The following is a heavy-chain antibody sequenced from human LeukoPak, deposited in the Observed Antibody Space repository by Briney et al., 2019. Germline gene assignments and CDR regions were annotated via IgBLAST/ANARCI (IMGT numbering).Heavy chain of an antibody. J-gene: IGHJ4*02. CDR2: ISNDGSNK. CDR1: GFTLSSYG. D-gene: IGHD1-7*01. Sequence: GGSLRLSCAASGFTLSSYGMHWVRQAPGKGLELGAGISNDGSNKNYADSVKGRFTISRDNSKTTLYLQMSTLRAEDTALYYCAKGCSTGTTCYIIDYWGQGTLVTVSS. V-gene: IGHV3-30*18. CDR3: AKGCSTGTTCYIIDY.